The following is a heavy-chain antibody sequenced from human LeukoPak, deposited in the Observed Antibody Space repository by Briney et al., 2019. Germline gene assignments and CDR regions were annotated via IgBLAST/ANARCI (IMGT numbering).Heavy chain of an antibody. D-gene: IGHD6-19*01. CDR1: GFTFSSYS. V-gene: IGHV3-48*04. CDR3: AKDKRAVAGHFDY. Sequence: GGSLRLSCAASGFTFSSYSMNWVRQAPGKGLEWVSYISSSSSTIYYADSVKGRFTISRDNAKNSLYLQMNSLRAEDMALYYCAKDKRAVAGHFDYWGQGTLVTVSS. J-gene: IGHJ4*02. CDR2: ISSSSSTI.